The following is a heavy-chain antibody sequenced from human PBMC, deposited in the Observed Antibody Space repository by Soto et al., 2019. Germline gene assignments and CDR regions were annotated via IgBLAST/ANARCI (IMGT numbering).Heavy chain of an antibody. CDR1: GGPFSSYA. D-gene: IGHD1-1*01. CDR2: IYPDSGGT. V-gene: IGHV1-2*04. Sequence: GASVKVSCKASGGPFSSYAISWVRQAPGQGLEWMGWIYPDSGGTNYAPKFRGWVTMTRDTSIRTAYMELSGLKSDDTAVYFCVRAETFDPGNTLDYWGQGALVTVSS. CDR3: VRAETFDPGNTLDY. J-gene: IGHJ4*02.